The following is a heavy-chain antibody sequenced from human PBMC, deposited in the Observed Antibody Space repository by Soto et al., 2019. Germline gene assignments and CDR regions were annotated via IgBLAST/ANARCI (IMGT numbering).Heavy chain of an antibody. J-gene: IGHJ4*02. CDR1: GVTFTNDI. V-gene: IGHV1-69*08. CDR2: IIPLLDIA. D-gene: IGHD5-12*01. Sequence: QVQLVQSGAEVKKPGSSVKVSCKASGVTFTNDIITWVRQAPGQGLEWMGRIIPLLDIANYAQKFQGRVTIPADKSTRTAYMELNSLRSEDTAVYYCVRDSPIGSTYSGYDGIDYWGQGTLVTVSS. CDR3: VRDSPIGSTYSGYDGIDY.